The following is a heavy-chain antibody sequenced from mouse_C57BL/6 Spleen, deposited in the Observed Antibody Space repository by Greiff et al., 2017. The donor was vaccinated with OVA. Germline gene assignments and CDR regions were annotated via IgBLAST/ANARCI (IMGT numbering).Heavy chain of an antibody. D-gene: IGHD1-1*01. CDR1: GFSLTSYG. V-gene: IGHV2-3*01. Sequence: VNVVESGPGLVAPSQSLSITCTVSGFSLTSYGVSWVRQPPGKGLEWLGVIWGDGSTNYHSAIISRLRISKDNSKSQVFLKLNRLQTDDTATYYCAKGTTVVAHYAMDYWGKGTTGTVSS. CDR2: IWGDGST. J-gene: IGHJ4*01. CDR3: AKGTTVVAHYAMDY.